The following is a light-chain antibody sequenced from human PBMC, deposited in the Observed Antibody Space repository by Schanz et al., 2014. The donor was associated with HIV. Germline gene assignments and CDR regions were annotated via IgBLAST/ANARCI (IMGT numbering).Light chain of an antibody. CDR2: DVS. CDR3: SSYVTGSAWV. V-gene: IGLV2-14*01. Sequence: QSVLTQPASVSGSPGQSITISCTGSSSDVGGYNYVSWYQQYPGKAPTLIIYDVSDRPSGVSNRFSGSKSGNTASLTIAGLQAEDEADYYCSSYVTGSAWVFGGGTKVTVL. J-gene: IGLJ3*02. CDR1: SSDVGGYNY.